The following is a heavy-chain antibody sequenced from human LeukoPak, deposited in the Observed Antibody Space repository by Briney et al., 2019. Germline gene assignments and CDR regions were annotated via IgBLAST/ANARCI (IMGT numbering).Heavy chain of an antibody. CDR3: ATAGRGSGSYYRS. CDR2: IYHSGSN. CDR1: GGSISSSNW. Sequence: SETLSLTCAVSGGSISSSNWWSWVRQPPGKGLEWIGEIYHSGSNNYNPSLKSRVTISVDKSKNQVSLKLSSVTAADTAVYYCATAGRGSGSYYRSWGQGTLVTVSS. D-gene: IGHD3-10*01. V-gene: IGHV4-4*02. J-gene: IGHJ5*02.